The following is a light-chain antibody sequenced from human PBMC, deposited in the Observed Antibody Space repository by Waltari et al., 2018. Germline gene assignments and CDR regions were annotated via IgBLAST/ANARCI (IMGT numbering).Light chain of an antibody. CDR1: NSDIGGSNY. CDR2: EVI. V-gene: IGLV2-14*01. J-gene: IGLJ1*01. CDR3: SSYRSGSTYV. Sequence: QSALTPPASVSGSPGQSITISCAGTNSDIGGSNYVSWYQHHPGEAPKLLIFEVINRPSGVSDRFSGSKSGNTASLTISGLQAEDEADYYCSSYRSGSTYVFGTGTKVTVL.